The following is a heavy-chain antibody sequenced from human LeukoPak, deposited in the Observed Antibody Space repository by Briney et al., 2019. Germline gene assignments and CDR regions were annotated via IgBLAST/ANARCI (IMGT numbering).Heavy chain of an antibody. CDR1: GFTFSSYG. CDR3: ARDSYCNGNRCYLTTPY. CDR2: IWYEGSNK. Sequence: GRSLRLSCAASGFTFSSYGMHWVRQAPGKGLEWVAVIWYEGSNKYYADSVKGRFTISRDNSKNTLYLQMNSLSAEDTAVYYCARDSYCNGNRCYLTTPYWGQGTLVTVSS. D-gene: IGHD2-15*01. J-gene: IGHJ4*02. V-gene: IGHV3-33*01.